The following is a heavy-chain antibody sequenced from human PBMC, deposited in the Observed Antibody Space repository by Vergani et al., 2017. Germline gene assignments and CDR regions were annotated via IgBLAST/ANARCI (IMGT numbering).Heavy chain of an antibody. CDR1: GGTFSSYT. Sequence: QVQLVQSGAEVKKPGSSVKVSCKASGGTFSSYTISWVRQAPGQGLEWMGRIIPILGIANYAQKFQGRVTMTRNTSISTAYMELSSLRSEDTAVYYCARSRAMVRGVIIYYYYGMDVWGQGTTVTVSS. J-gene: IGHJ6*02. CDR3: ARSRAMVRGVIIYYYYGMDV. D-gene: IGHD3-10*01. V-gene: IGHV1-69*02. CDR2: IIPILGIA.